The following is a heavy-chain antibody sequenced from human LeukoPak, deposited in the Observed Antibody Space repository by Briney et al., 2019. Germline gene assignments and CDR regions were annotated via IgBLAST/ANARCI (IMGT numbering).Heavy chain of an antibody. CDR1: GYTFTGYY. Sequence: ASVKVSCKASGYTFTGYYMHWVRQAPGQGLEWMGWINPNSGGTNYAQKFQGRVTMTRDTSISTAYMELSRLRSDDTAVYYCAREVGYCSGGSCSDWFDPWGQGTLVTVSS. D-gene: IGHD2-15*01. CDR2: INPNSGGT. J-gene: IGHJ5*02. V-gene: IGHV1-2*02. CDR3: AREVGYCSGGSCSDWFDP.